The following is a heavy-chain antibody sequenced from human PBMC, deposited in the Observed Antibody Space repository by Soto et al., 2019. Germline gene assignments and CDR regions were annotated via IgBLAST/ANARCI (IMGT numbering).Heavy chain of an antibody. J-gene: IGHJ5*02. CDR2: ISAYNGNT. V-gene: IGHV1-18*01. Sequence: QVQLVQSGAEVKKPGASVKVSCKASGYTFTSYGISWVRQAPGQGLEWMGWISAYNGNTNYAQKLQGRVTITTDTSTSTAYMELRSLRSDDTAVYYCARHLYYDFWSGYHNWFDPWGQGTLVTVSS. D-gene: IGHD3-3*01. CDR1: GYTFTSYG. CDR3: ARHLYYDFWSGYHNWFDP.